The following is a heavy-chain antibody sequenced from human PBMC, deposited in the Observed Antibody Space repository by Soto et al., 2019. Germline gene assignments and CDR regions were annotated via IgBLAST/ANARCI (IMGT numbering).Heavy chain of an antibody. CDR3: ARDNRFDY. CDR1: GFTFSSYA. V-gene: IGHV3-30-3*01. J-gene: IGHJ4*02. Sequence: QVQLVESGGGVVQPGRSLRLSCAASGFTFSSYAMHWVRQAPGKGLEWVAVISYDGSNKYYADSVKGRFTISRDNSKNTLYLQMNSLRAEDTAVYYCARDNRFDYWGQVTLVTVSS. CDR2: ISYDGSNK.